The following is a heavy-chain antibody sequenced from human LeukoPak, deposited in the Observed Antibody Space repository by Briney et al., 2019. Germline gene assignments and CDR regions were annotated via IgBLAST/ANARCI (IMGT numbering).Heavy chain of an antibody. CDR3: ARVLYTYAYFFDY. CDR1: GFTVSSNA. D-gene: IGHD5-18*01. Sequence: PGGSLRLSCAASGFTVSSNAMSWVRQAPGKGLEWVSLIYSGGGTYYADSVRGRFTISRDSSKNTLSLQMNSLRAEDTAVYYCARVLYTYAYFFDYWGQGTQVTVSS. CDR2: IYSGGGT. J-gene: IGHJ4*02. V-gene: IGHV3-66*02.